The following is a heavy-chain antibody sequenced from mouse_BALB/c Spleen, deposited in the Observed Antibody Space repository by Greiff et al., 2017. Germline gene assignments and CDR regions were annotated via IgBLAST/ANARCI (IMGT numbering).Heavy chain of an antibody. J-gene: IGHJ2*01. CDR2: ILPGSGST. Sequence: QVQLKESGAELMKPGASVKISCKATGYTFSSYWIEWVKQRPGHGLEWIGEILPGSGSTNYNEKFKGKATFTADTSSNTAYMQLSSLTSEDSAVYYCARPYYGYDGYYFDDWGQGTTLTVSS. CDR1: GYTFSSYW. D-gene: IGHD2-9*01. CDR3: ARPYYGYDGYYFDD. V-gene: IGHV1-9*01.